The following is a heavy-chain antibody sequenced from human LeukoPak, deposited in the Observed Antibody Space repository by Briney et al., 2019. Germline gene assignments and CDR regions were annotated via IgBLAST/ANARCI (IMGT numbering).Heavy chain of an antibody. Sequence: ASVKVSCKASGYTFTGYYMHWVRQAPGQGLEWVGWINPKNGGSNYAQKFQGRVTMTRDRSISTAYMELTILTSDDTAVYFCARDNSYYFDYWGQGTLVT. J-gene: IGHJ4*02. CDR1: GYTFTGYY. CDR2: INPKNGGS. CDR3: ARDNSYYFDY. D-gene: IGHD4-23*01. V-gene: IGHV1-2*02.